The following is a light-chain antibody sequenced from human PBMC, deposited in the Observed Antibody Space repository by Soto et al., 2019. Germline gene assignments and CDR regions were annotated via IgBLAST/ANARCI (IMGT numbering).Light chain of an antibody. V-gene: IGKV1-33*01. CDR2: DAS. CDR1: QDINIY. J-gene: IGKJ5*01. Sequence: DIQMTQTPSSLFASVGDRVTITFHLTQDINIYLNWYQQKPGKAPNLLIYDASNLEIGVPSRFSGSGSGTHFTFTISSLQTEDIGTYYCQQYDILPITFGRGTRPEI. CDR3: QQYDILPIT.